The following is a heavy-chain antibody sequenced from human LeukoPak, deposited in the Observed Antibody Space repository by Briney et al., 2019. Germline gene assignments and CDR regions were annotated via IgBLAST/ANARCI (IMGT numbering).Heavy chain of an antibody. Sequence: SVKVSCKASGGTFSSYAISWVRQAPGQGLEWMGGIIPIFGTANYAQKLQGRVTMTTDTSTSTAYMELRSLRSDDTAVYYCARGNGRLPGWDAFDIWGQGTMVTVSS. J-gene: IGHJ3*02. D-gene: IGHD1-1*01. CDR2: IIPIFGTA. CDR1: GGTFSSYA. V-gene: IGHV1-69*05. CDR3: ARGNGRLPGWDAFDI.